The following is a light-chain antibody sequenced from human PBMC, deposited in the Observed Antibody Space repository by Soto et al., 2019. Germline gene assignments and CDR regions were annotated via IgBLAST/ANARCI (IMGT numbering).Light chain of an antibody. Sequence: DIQMTQCPSTMSASVGDRVTITCRASQSISSWLAWYQQKPGKAPKLLIYEASSSQIGVPPRFSGSGFGTEFTLTISSLQPDDFATYYCQHYKESSTFGQGTRLEIK. CDR2: EAS. CDR1: QSISSW. J-gene: IGKJ1*01. CDR3: QHYKESST. V-gene: IGKV1-5*03.